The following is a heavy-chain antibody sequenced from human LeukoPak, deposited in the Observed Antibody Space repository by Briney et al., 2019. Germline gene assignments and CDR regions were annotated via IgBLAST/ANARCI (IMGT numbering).Heavy chain of an antibody. D-gene: IGHD3-9*01. J-gene: IGHJ4*02. V-gene: IGHV3-30*04. Sequence: GRSLRLSCAASGFTFSSYAMHWVRQAPDKGLEWVAVISYDGSNKYYADSVKGRFTISRDNSKNTLYLQMNSLRAEDTAVYYCAKGNDILTGYYHYWGQGTLVTVSS. CDR2: ISYDGSNK. CDR3: AKGNDILTGYYHY. CDR1: GFTFSSYA.